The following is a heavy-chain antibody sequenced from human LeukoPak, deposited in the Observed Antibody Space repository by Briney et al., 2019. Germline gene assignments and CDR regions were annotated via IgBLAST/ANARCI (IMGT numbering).Heavy chain of an antibody. D-gene: IGHD5-24*01. Sequence: GGSLRLSCAASGFTFSGGYGMSWVRQAPGKGLEWVSSISSSSSYIYYADSVKGRFTISRDNAKNSLYLQMNSLRAEDTAVYYCARGRDGYNMYHFDYWGQGTLVTVSS. CDR3: ARGRDGYNMYHFDY. J-gene: IGHJ4*02. CDR1: GFTFSGGYG. V-gene: IGHV3-21*01. CDR2: ISSSSSYI.